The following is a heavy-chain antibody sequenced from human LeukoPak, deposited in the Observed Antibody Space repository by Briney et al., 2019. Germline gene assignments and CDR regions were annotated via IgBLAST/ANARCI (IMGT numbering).Heavy chain of an antibody. CDR1: GFTFSSYA. CDR3: AKDQGGAIFGVVIPQYYFDY. Sequence: GGSLRLSCAASGFTFSSYAMSWVRQAPGKGLKWVSTISSGGGSTYYADSVKGRFTISRDNSKNTQYLQMNSLRAEDTAVYYCAKDQGGAIFGVVIPQYYFDYWGQGTLVTVSS. J-gene: IGHJ4*02. D-gene: IGHD3-3*01. V-gene: IGHV3-23*01. CDR2: ISSGGGST.